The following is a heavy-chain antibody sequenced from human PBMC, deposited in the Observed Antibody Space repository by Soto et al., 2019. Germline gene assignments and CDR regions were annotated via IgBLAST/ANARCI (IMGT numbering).Heavy chain of an antibody. CDR2: IYYGGST. Sequence: PSETLSLTCTVSGGSISSGDYYWSWIRQPPGKGLEWIGYIYYGGSTYYNPSLKSRVTISVDTSKNQFSLKLSSVTAADTAVYYCARGDCSSTSCYDFDYWGQGTLVTVSS. J-gene: IGHJ4*02. CDR3: ARGDCSSTSCYDFDY. V-gene: IGHV4-30-4*01. D-gene: IGHD2-2*01. CDR1: GGSISSGDYY.